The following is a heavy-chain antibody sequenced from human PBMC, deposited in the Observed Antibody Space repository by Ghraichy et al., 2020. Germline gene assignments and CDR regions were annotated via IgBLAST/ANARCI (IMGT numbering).Heavy chain of an antibody. J-gene: IGHJ4*02. CDR2: IYSSGSAT. V-gene: IGHV3-48*03. D-gene: IGHD6-6*01. Sequence: GESLNISCAASGFIFSNYEMNWVRQAPGKGPEWISYIYSSGSATDYADSVKGRFTISRDNARNSLYLQMNSLRSEDTAIYYCARERARQQLYYWGQGTLVTVSS. CDR1: GFIFSNYE. CDR3: ARERARQQLYY.